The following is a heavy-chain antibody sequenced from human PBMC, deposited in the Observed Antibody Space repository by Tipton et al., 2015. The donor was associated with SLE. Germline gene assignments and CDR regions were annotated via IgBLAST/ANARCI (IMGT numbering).Heavy chain of an antibody. J-gene: IGHJ3*02. V-gene: IGHV1-18*01. Sequence: QLVQSGGEVRQPGASVKVSCKASGFPFISYGISWVRQAPGQGLEWMGWISVYDGNTKYAQKFQERVTMTTDTSTSTAYMELRSLRSEDTAVYYCARVGQGFDIWGQGTMVTVSS. CDR3: ARVGQGFDI. CDR1: GFPFISYG. D-gene: IGHD3-16*01. CDR2: ISVYDGNT.